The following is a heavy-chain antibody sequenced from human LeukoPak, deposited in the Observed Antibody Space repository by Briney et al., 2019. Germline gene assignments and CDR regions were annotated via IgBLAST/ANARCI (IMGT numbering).Heavy chain of an antibody. D-gene: IGHD4-17*01. Sequence: PGGSLRLSCAASGFTFRSYSMNWVRQAPGKGLEWVSYITSGSSPIYYADSVKGRFTISRDNAKNSLYLQMNSQRDEDTAVYYCARRAYGDDSFDYWGQGTLVTVSS. V-gene: IGHV3-48*02. CDR3: ARRAYGDDSFDY. J-gene: IGHJ4*02. CDR2: ITSGSSPI. CDR1: GFTFRSYS.